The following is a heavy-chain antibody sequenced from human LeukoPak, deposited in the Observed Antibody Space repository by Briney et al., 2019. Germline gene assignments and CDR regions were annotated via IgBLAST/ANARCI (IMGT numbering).Heavy chain of an antibody. D-gene: IGHD5-24*01. J-gene: IGHJ3*02. V-gene: IGHV4-39*01. CDR2: IYYSGST. CDR1: GVSIRSSYYY. CDR3: ASTAPVDGYNSAFDI. Sequence: SETLSLTCTVSGVSIRSSYYYWGWIRQPPGKGLEWIGSIYYSGSTYYNPSLKSRVTISVDTSKNQFSLKLSSVTAADTAVYYCASTAPVDGYNSAFDIWGQGTMVTVSS.